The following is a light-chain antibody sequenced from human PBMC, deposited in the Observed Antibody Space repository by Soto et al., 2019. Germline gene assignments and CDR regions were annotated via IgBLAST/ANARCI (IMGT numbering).Light chain of an antibody. Sequence: SALTQPAPLSWSPGPSITISRTGTSSEVGSYNLVSWYQQHPGTAPKLMIYEAFKRPSGVSNRFSGSKSGDTASLTISGLQAEDEADYYCCSYAGSTTLYVFGTGTKVTVL. CDR3: CSYAGSTTLYV. J-gene: IGLJ1*01. CDR2: EAF. CDR1: SSEVGSYNL. V-gene: IGLV2-23*01.